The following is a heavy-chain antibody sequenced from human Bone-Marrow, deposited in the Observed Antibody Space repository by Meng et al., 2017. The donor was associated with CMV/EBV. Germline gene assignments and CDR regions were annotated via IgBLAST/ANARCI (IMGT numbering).Heavy chain of an antibody. CDR3: LRGLPQSGYYYYY. Sequence: GESLKISCAASGFTFSSYSMNWVRQAPGKGLEWVSSISSSSSYIYYADSVKGRFTISRDNAKNSLYLQMNSLRAEDTAVYYCLRGLPQSGYYYYYWGQGTLVTVSS. CDR2: ISSSSSYI. V-gene: IGHV3-21*01. D-gene: IGHD3-22*01. J-gene: IGHJ4*02. CDR1: GFTFSSYS.